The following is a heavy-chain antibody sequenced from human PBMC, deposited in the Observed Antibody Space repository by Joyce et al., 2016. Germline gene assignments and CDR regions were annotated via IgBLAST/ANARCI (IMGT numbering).Heavy chain of an antibody. Sequence: EVQLVQSGAEVKKPGESLRISCKGSGYSFTSHWISWVRQMPGKGLERMGRIDPRDSYTDYSPSFEGHVTISVDKTISAAYLQWSSLRASDTAIYYCARHVTDWFDPWGQGTLVTVSS. CDR1: GYSFTSHW. CDR2: IDPRDSYT. J-gene: IGHJ5*02. V-gene: IGHV5-10-1*03. CDR3: ARHVTDWFDP. D-gene: IGHD3-10*02.